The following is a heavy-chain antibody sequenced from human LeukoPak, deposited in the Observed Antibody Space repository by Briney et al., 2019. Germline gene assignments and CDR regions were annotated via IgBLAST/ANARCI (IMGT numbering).Heavy chain of an antibody. CDR3: ASGYGDA. CDR2: ITYDGSRK. CDR1: GFTVSSNY. Sequence: GGSLRLSCAASGFTVSSNYMSRVRQAPGKGLEWVAVITYDGSRKHYGDSVKGRFTVSRDNAKNSLYLQMNSLRAEDTAVYHCASGYGDAWGQGTLVTVSS. J-gene: IGHJ5*02. V-gene: IGHV3-30*03. D-gene: IGHD4-17*01.